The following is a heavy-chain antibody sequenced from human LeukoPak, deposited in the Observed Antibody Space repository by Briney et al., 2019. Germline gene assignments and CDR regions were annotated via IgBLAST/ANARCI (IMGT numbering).Heavy chain of an antibody. Sequence: ASVRVSCKPSGYTFTGYYIHWVRQAPGHGLEWMGWINPNSGATRYAQKFQGSVTMTRDTSISSAYMEVSRLRSDDTALYYCARGSLNDYLSIDMWGQGTMVTVSS. V-gene: IGHV1-2*02. CDR2: INPNSGAT. D-gene: IGHD5/OR15-5a*01. J-gene: IGHJ3*02. CDR3: ARGSLNDYLSIDM. CDR1: GYTFTGYY.